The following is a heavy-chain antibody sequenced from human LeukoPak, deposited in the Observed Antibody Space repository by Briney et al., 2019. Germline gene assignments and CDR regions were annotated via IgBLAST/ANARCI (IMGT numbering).Heavy chain of an antibody. Sequence: GGSLRLSCAASGFTFSDYYMSWIRQAPGKGLEWVSYISSSSSYTNYADSVKGRFTISRDNAKNSLYLQMNSLRAEHTAVYYCARSYSGSFEFDPWGQGTLVTVSS. CDR2: ISSSSSYT. CDR1: GFTFSDYY. J-gene: IGHJ5*02. D-gene: IGHD1-26*01. V-gene: IGHV3-11*03. CDR3: ARSYSGSFEFDP.